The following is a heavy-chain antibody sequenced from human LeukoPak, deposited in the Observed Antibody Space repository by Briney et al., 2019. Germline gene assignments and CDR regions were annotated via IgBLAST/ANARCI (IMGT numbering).Heavy chain of an antibody. V-gene: IGHV3-23*01. CDR3: AKEGEISIVVVPAAILRQAPGQAFDY. J-gene: IGHJ4*02. CDR1: GFTFSSYA. CDR2: ISGSGGST. D-gene: IGHD2-2*02. Sequence: PGGSLRLSCAASGFTFSSYAMSWVRQAPGKGLEWVSAISGSGGSTYYADSVKGRFTISRDNSKNTLYLQMNSLRAEDTAVYYCAKEGEISIVVVPAAILRQAPGQAFDYWGQGTLVTVSS.